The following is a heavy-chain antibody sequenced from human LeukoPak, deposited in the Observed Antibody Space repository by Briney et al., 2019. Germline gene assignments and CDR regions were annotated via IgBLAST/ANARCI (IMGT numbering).Heavy chain of an antibody. J-gene: IGHJ4*02. CDR2: IYNSGST. CDR3: ARWITPFDY. Sequence: PSETLSLTCSVSGGSISNYYWSWIRQSPGKGPEWIGYIYNSGSTNYNPSLKSRVTISVDTSKNQFSLKLNSVTAADTAVYYCARWITPFDYWGQGTLVTVSS. V-gene: IGHV4-59*08. D-gene: IGHD3-16*01. CDR1: GGSISNYY.